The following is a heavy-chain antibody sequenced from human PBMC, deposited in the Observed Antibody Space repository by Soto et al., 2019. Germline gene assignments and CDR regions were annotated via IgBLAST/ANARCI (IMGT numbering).Heavy chain of an antibody. CDR2: ISSSSSTI. J-gene: IGHJ6*02. CDR3: ARTRVVVAATPPYYYGMDV. D-gene: IGHD2-15*01. V-gene: IGHV3-48*02. Sequence: GGSLRLSCAASGFTFSSYSMNWVRQAPGKGLEWVSYISSSSSTIYYADSVKGRFTISRDNAKNSLYLQMNSLRDEDTAVYYCARTRVVVAATPPYYYGMDVWGQGTTVTVSS. CDR1: GFTFSSYS.